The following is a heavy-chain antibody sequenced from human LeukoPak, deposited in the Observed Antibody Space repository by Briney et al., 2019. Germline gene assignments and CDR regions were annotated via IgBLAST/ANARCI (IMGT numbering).Heavy chain of an antibody. V-gene: IGHV1-46*01. Sequence: VASVKVSCKASGYTFTSYYKHWVRQAPGQGLEWMGIINPSGGSTSYAQKFQGRVTMTTDTSTSTAYMELRSLRSDDTAVYYCARVGVRIAFYYYYMDVWGKGTTVTVSS. CDR2: INPSGGST. CDR3: ARVGVRIAFYYYYMDV. CDR1: GYTFTSYY. J-gene: IGHJ6*03. D-gene: IGHD6-13*01.